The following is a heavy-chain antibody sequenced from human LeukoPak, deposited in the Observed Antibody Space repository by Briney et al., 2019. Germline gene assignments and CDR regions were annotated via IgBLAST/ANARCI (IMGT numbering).Heavy chain of an antibody. CDR2: IWYDGSNK. J-gene: IGHJ4*02. D-gene: IGHD4-17*01. Sequence: FCKASGFTFSNYGMHWVRQAPGKGLEWVAVIWYDGSNKYYADSVKGRFTISRDNSKNTLYLQMNSLRAEDTAVYYCAKVGHGDYYLDYWGQGTLVTVSS. CDR3: AKVGHGDYYLDY. CDR1: GFTFSNYG. V-gene: IGHV3-33*06.